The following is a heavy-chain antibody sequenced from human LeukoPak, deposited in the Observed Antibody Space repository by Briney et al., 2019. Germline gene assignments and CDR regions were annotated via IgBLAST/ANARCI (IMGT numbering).Heavy chain of an antibody. Sequence: GGSLRLSCEASGFIFTDYWMTWARQAPGKGLEWVANTNKDGSEKWYVDSVKGRFTVSRDNAKNSLYLQMNSLKAGDTALYYCVRDGNDGLNDWEYWGQGALVTVSS. CDR3: VRDGNDGLNDWEY. V-gene: IGHV3-7*03. CDR2: TNKDGSEK. CDR1: GFIFTDYW. D-gene: IGHD1-1*01. J-gene: IGHJ1*01.